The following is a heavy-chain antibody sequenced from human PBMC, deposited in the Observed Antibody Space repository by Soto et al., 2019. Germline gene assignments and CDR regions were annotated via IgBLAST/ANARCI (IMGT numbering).Heavy chain of an antibody. CDR2: ISYDGSNK. J-gene: IGHJ4*02. CDR1: GFTFSSYG. D-gene: IGHD6-19*01. CDR3: AKDRPRGGWYRRYFDY. V-gene: IGHV3-30*18. Sequence: GGSLRLSCAASGFTFSSYGMHWVRQAPGKGLEWVAVISYDGSNKYYADSVKGRFTISRDNSKNTLYLQMNSLRAEDTAVYYCAKDRPRGGWYRRYFDYWGQGTLVTVSS.